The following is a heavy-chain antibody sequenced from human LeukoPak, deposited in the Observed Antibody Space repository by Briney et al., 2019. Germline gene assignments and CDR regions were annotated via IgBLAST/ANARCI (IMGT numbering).Heavy chain of an antibody. D-gene: IGHD6-6*01. J-gene: IGHJ4*02. Sequence: GASAKVSCKASGGTFSSYAISWVRQAPGQGLEWMGGIIPILGIANYAQKFQGRVTITADESTSTAYMELSSLRSEDTAVYYCARDFPYSSSSRFDYWGQGTLVTVSS. CDR1: GGTFSSYA. V-gene: IGHV1-69*10. CDR2: IIPILGIA. CDR3: ARDFPYSSSSRFDY.